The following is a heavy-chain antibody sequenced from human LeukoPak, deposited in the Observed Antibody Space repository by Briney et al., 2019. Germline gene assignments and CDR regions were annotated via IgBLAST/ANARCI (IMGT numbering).Heavy chain of an antibody. D-gene: IGHD3-10*01. CDR2: IYYSGST. CDR1: GGSIGSSSYY. Sequence: SETLSLTCTVSGGSIGSSSYYWGWIRQPPGKGLAWTGSIYYSGSTYYNPSLKSRVTISVDTSKNQFSLKLSSVTAADTAVYYCARLGYYGSGSLVDYFDYWGQGTLVTVSS. V-gene: IGHV4-39*01. J-gene: IGHJ4*02. CDR3: ARLGYYGSGSLVDYFDY.